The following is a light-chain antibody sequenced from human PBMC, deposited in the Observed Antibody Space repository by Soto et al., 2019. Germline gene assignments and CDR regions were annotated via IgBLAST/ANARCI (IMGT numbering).Light chain of an antibody. J-gene: IGKJ2*01. CDR2: GAS. Sequence: EIVLTQSPGTLSLSPGERATLSCRASQSVSGIYLAWYQQKPGQAARLLIYGASSRATGIPDRFSGSGSGTDFTLTISRLEPEDFAVYYCQQYGTSPPYTFGQGTKVEIK. V-gene: IGKV3-20*01. CDR3: QQYGTSPPYT. CDR1: QSVSGIY.